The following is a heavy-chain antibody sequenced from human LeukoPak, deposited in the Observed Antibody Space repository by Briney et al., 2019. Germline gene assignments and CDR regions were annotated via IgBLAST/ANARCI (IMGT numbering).Heavy chain of an antibody. D-gene: IGHD1-26*01. Sequence: GRSLRLSCAASGFTFSTYGMHWVRQAPGRGLEWVAIIWSDASEKYYGASVKGRFTISRDNSNNTVSLQMNSLRAEDTAVYYCARRGSGTYNFDSWGQGTLVTVSS. J-gene: IGHJ4*02. V-gene: IGHV3-33*03. CDR1: GFTFSTYG. CDR3: ARRGSGTYNFDS. CDR2: IWSDASEK.